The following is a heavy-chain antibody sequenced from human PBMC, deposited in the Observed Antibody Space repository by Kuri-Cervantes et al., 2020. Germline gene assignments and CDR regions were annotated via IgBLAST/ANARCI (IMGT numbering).Heavy chain of an antibody. CDR2: ISWNSGIT. V-gene: IGHV3-9*01. CDR1: GFTFSNYA. CDR3: AKDGDYDILTGYTRFDP. J-gene: IGHJ5*02. D-gene: IGHD3-9*01. Sequence: SLKISCAASGFTFSNYAMSWVRQAPGKGLEWVSGISWNSGITGYADSVKGRFTISRDNAKNSLYLQMNSLRAEDTALYYCAKDGDYDILTGYTRFDPWGQGTLVTVSS.